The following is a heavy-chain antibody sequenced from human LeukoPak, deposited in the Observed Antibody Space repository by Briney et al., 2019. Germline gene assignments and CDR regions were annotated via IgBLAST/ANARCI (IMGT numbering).Heavy chain of an antibody. CDR2: ISGSGGST. D-gene: IGHD3-16*02. CDR3: AKGVVWGSYRPTRIDY. V-gene: IGHV3-23*01. CDR1: GFTFSSYA. J-gene: IGHJ4*02. Sequence: GGSLRLSCAASGFTFSSYAMSWVRQAPGKGLEWVSAISGSGGSTYYADSVKGRFTISRDNSKNTLYLQMNSLRAEDTAVYYCAKGVVWGSYRPTRIDYWGQGTLVTVSS.